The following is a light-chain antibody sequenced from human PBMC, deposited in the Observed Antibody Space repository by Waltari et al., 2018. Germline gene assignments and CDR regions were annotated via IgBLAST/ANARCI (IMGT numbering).Light chain of an antibody. CDR1: QSFSHE. J-gene: IGKJ4*01. CDR3: QQYNSWPLT. Sequence: EIVMTQSPGTLSLSPGERATLSCRASQSFSHELAWYQQKPGQPPRLRIYGASTRATGIPARFSGSGSETEFTLTISSLQSEDFGVYCCQQYNSWPLTFGGGTKVEIK. CDR2: GAS. V-gene: IGKV3-15*01.